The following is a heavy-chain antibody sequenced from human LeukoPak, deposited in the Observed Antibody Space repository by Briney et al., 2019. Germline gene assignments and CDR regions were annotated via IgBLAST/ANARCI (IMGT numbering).Heavy chain of an antibody. J-gene: IGHJ3*02. D-gene: IGHD3-10*01. Sequence: SETLSLTCTVPGGSLSSSFWSWIRHPPGEGLEWIGHIYYRARTNYTPSLKSRVTISVETPKNRFSLKLSCVTAADTAVYYWARVVGFGSRNAFVIWSQGTMVSVSS. CDR2: IYYRART. V-gene: IGHV4-59*01. CDR1: GGSLSSSF. CDR3: ARVVGFGSRNAFVI.